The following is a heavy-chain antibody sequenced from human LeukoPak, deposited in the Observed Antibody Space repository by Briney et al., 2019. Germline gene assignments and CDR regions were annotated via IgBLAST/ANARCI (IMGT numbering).Heavy chain of an antibody. D-gene: IGHD3-16*02. V-gene: IGHV1-2*02. Sequence: ASVKVSCKASGYTFTGYYMHWVRQAPGQGLEWMAWINPNSGGTNYARKFQGRVTMTRDTSISTAYMELSRLRSDDTAVYYCARDGNGNDYVWGSYRSAFDYWGQGTLVTVSS. CDR3: ARDGNGNDYVWGSYRSAFDY. CDR2: INPNSGGT. CDR1: GYTFTGYY. J-gene: IGHJ4*02.